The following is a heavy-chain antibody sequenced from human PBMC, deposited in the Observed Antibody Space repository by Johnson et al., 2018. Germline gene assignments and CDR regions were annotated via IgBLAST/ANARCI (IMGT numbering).Heavy chain of an antibody. CDR1: GFTFSSYG. J-gene: IGHJ6*03. CDR3: AKEERYYYYMDV. V-gene: IGHV3-30*18. CDR2: ISYDGSNT. Sequence: QVQLVQSGGGVVQPGRSLRLSSAASGFTFSSYGMHWVRQAPGKGLEWVAVISYDGSNTYYADSVKGRFTISRDNSKNTLSLQMNSLRAEDTAVYYCAKEERYYYYMDVWGKGTTVTVSS.